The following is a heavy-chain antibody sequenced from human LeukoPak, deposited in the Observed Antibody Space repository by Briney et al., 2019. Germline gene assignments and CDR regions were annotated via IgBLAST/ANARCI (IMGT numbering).Heavy chain of an antibody. CDR2: IYYSGST. CDR1: GGSISSSSYY. Sequence: SETLSLTCTVSGGSISSSSYYWGGIRQPPGKGPEWIGSIYYSGSTYYNPSLKSRVTISVDTSKNQVSLRLSSVTAADTAVYYCASGHYDSSGYYYPFDYWGQGTLVTVSS. CDR3: ASGHYDSSGYYYPFDY. V-gene: IGHV4-39*01. D-gene: IGHD3-22*01. J-gene: IGHJ4*02.